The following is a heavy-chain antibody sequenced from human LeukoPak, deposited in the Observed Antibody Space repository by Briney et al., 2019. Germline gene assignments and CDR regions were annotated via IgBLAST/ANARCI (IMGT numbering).Heavy chain of an antibody. CDR2: IYYGGST. V-gene: IGHV4-39*07. J-gene: IGHJ4*02. CDR1: GGPINSGTYY. Sequence: SETLSLTCTVSGGPINSGTYYWGWIRQPPGKGLEWIGNIYYGGSTFCNPSLKSRVTMSLDTSKNQFSLMLSSVTAADTAVYYCAREYSSIAAQFDYWGQGTLVTVSS. CDR3: AREYSSIAAQFDY. D-gene: IGHD6-6*01.